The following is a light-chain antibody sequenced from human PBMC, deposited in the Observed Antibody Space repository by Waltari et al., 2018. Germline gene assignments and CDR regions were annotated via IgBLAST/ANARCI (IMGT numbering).Light chain of an antibody. J-gene: IGLJ2*01. CDR2: RNN. CDR3: ATGCDGSLNIVP. Sequence: QRLPGTAPKLLSYRNNGRPSGVPERFSASKSGTSASLAISGLRSEDEADYYCATGCDGSLNIVPFGGGTKLTVL. V-gene: IGLV1-47*01.